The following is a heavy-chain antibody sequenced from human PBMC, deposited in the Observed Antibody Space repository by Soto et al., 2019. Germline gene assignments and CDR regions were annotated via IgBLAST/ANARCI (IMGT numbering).Heavy chain of an antibody. CDR1: GFTFSSYA. CDR3: AKDPHGYGDQPGV. D-gene: IGHD4-17*01. V-gene: IGHV3-23*01. CDR2: ISGSGGST. Sequence: EVQLLESGGGLVQPGGSLRLSCAASGFTFSSYAMSWVRQAPGKGLEWVSAISGSGGSTYYADSVKGRFTISRDNSKNTLYLQMNSLRAEDAAVYYCAKDPHGYGDQPGVWGKGTTVTVSS. J-gene: IGHJ6*04.